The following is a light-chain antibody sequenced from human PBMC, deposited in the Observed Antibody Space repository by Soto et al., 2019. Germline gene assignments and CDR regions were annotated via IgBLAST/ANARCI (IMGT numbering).Light chain of an antibody. CDR1: ISDVGLYDF. Sequence: QSVLTQPASLSGSPGQSITISCTGTISDVGLYDFVSWYQQPPGKAPKLLIYEVTYRPSGVYSRFSAYKSGNTASLTSSGLQAEDEAEYYGTSYTRLSTYVFRTGTKVTVL. V-gene: IGLV2-14*01. CDR3: TSYTRLSTYV. J-gene: IGLJ1*01. CDR2: EVT.